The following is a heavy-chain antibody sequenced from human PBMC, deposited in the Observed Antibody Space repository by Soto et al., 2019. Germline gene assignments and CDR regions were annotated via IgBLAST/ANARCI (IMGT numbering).Heavy chain of an antibody. CDR2: ITSDGSST. CDR1: GFTFTSYW. D-gene: IGHD3-16*01. V-gene: IGHV3-74*01. CDR3: ARGGRGGFDY. J-gene: IGHJ4*02. Sequence: EVQLVESGGGLVPPGGSLRLSCAASGFTFTSYWMQWVRQGPGKGLLWVSRITSDGSSTNYADSVKGRFTISRDNAKNTVYLQVNSLRAEDTAVYYCARGGRGGFDYWGQGAQVTVSS.